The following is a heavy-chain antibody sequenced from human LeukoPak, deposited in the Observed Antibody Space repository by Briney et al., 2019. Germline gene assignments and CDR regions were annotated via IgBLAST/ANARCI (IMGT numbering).Heavy chain of an antibody. D-gene: IGHD2-8*02. Sequence: SETLSLTCAVYGGSFSGYYWSWIRQPPGKGLEWIGEINHSGSTNYNPSLKSRVTISVDTSKNQFSLKLSSVTAADTAVYCCARSGPNYYYYYMDVWGKGTTVTVSS. V-gene: IGHV4-34*01. CDR3: ARSGPNYYYYYMDV. CDR2: INHSGST. J-gene: IGHJ6*03. CDR1: GGSFSGYY.